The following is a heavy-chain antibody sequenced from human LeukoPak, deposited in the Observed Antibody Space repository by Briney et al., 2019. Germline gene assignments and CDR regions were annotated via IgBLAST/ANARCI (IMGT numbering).Heavy chain of an antibody. V-gene: IGHV4-59*08. J-gene: IGHJ4*02. CDR1: GGSISSYY. D-gene: IGHD3-22*01. CDR2: IYYSGST. Sequence: SETLSLTCTVSGGSISSYYWSWIRQPPGKGLEWIGYIYYSGSTNYNPSLKSRVTISVDTSKNQFSLKLSSVTAADTAVYYCARHPDYYDSSGYFDYWGQGTLVTVSP. CDR3: ARHPDYYDSSGYFDY.